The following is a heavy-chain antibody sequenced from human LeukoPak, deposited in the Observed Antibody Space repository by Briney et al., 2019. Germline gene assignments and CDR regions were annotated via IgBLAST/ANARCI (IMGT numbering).Heavy chain of an antibody. CDR1: GFIFSSYG. Sequence: GGSLRLSCAASGFIFSSYGMHWVRQAPGKGLEWVAVIRLDGSNIYYADSVKGRFTISRDNSKNTLYLQVDSLRAEDTAVYYCARDRGKGAYADYWGQGTLVTVSS. CDR2: IRLDGSNI. V-gene: IGHV3-33*08. J-gene: IGHJ4*02. D-gene: IGHD4-17*01. CDR3: ARDRGKGAYADY.